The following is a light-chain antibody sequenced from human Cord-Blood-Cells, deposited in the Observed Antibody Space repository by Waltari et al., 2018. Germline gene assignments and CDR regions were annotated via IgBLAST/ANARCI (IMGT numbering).Light chain of an antibody. Sequence: IPNTPAPTTPFSFCREQSPNHLPGNSGIRNGLGWYQQKPGKAPKLLIYAASSLESGVPSRFSGSGSGTDFTLTISSLQPDDFATYYCLQDNNYCTFGQGTKVEIK. V-gene: IGKV1-6*01. J-gene: IGKJ4*01. CDR3: LQDNNYCT. CDR1: GIRNG. CDR2: AAS.